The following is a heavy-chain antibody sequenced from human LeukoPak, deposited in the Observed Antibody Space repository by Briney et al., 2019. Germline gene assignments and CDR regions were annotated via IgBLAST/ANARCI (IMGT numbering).Heavy chain of an antibody. V-gene: IGHV1-18*04. CDR2: ISAYNGNT. J-gene: IGHJ4*02. CDR3: ARVRDHYFDY. Sequence: ASVKVSCKASGYTFTRYYMHWVRQAPGQGLEWMGWISAYNGNTNYAQKLQGRVTMTTDTSTSTAYMELRSLRSDDTAVYYCARVRDHYFDYWGQGTLVTASS. CDR1: GYTFTRYY.